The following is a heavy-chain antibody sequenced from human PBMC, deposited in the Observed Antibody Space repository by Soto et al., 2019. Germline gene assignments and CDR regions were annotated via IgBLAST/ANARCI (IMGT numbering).Heavy chain of an antibody. J-gene: IGHJ6*03. CDR2: IYSGGST. CDR3: ARDRLSGPYYYYYMDV. Sequence: EVQLVESGGGLVQPGGSLRLSCAASGFTVSSNYMSWVRQAPGKGLEWVSVIYSGGSTYYADSVKGRFTISRDNYKNTLYLQMNRLRAEDTAVYYCARDRLSGPYYYYYMDVWGKGTTVTVSS. D-gene: IGHD6-25*01. CDR1: GFTVSSNY. V-gene: IGHV3-66*01.